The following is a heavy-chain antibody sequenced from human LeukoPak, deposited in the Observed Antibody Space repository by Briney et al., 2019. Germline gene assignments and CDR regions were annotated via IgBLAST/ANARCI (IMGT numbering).Heavy chain of an antibody. Sequence: GASVKVSCKASGGTFSSYAISWVRQAPGQGLEWMGGIIPIFGTANYAQKFQGRVTITADESTSTAYMELSSLRSEDTAVYYCARFLLDAGYCSSTSCANAFDIWGQGTMVTVSS. CDR3: ARFLLDAGYCSSTSCANAFDI. V-gene: IGHV1-69*13. CDR1: GGTFSSYA. J-gene: IGHJ3*02. CDR2: IIPIFGTA. D-gene: IGHD2-2*01.